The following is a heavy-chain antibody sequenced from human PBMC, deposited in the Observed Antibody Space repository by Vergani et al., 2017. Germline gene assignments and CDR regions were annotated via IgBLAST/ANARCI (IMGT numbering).Heavy chain of an antibody. D-gene: IGHD3-10*01. J-gene: IGHJ6*03. Sequence: LVESGGGLVQPGGSLRLSCAASGFTFSDYYMSWIRQAPGKGLEWVSYISSSGSTRYYADSVKGRFTISRDNAKNSLYLQMNSLRAEDTAVYYCARDCSWVRGVILVFGYMDVWGKGTTVTVS. CDR3: ARDCSWVRGVILVFGYMDV. V-gene: IGHV3-11*01. CDR1: GFTFSDYY. CDR2: ISSSGSTR.